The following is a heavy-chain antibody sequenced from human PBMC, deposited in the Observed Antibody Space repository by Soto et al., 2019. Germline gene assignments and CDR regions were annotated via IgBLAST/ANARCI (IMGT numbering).Heavy chain of an antibody. CDR2: MTPSSGNT. J-gene: IGHJ4*02. Sequence: ASVKVSCKASGYTFISNDINWMRQAAGQGLEWMGWMTPSSGNTGYDQKFQGRVTMTRNTSIGTAYLELSSLRSDDTAVYYCGRGRPAAGFDSWGQGTLVTVSS. D-gene: IGHD6-13*01. V-gene: IGHV1-8*01. CDR1: GYTFISND. CDR3: GRGRPAAGFDS.